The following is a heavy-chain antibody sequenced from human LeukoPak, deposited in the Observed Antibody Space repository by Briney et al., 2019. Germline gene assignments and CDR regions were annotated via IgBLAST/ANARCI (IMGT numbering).Heavy chain of an antibody. V-gene: IGHV3-30*02. CDR2: IRYDGSNK. Sequence: GGSLRLSCAAPGFTFSSYGMHWVRQAPGKGLECVAFIRYDGSNKYYADSVKCRFTISRDNSKNKLYLQMNSLRAEDTAVYYCAKDKFDIVVVPAAILGNWFDPLGQGTLVTVSS. J-gene: IGHJ5*02. CDR3: AKDKFDIVVVPAAILGNWFDP. CDR1: GFTFSSYG. D-gene: IGHD2-2*02.